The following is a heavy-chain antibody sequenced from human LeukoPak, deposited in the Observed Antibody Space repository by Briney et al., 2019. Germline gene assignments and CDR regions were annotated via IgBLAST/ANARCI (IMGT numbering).Heavy chain of an antibody. Sequence: SETLSLTCAVYGGSFSGYYWTWIRQPPGKGLEWIGEIIDTGSTKYNSSLKSRVTISVDTSKNQFSLKLSSVTAADTAVYYCARLPRIAAAGTPYYYYYYYMDVWGKGTTVTISS. V-gene: IGHV4-34*12. CDR2: IIDTGST. D-gene: IGHD6-13*01. CDR1: GGSFSGYY. J-gene: IGHJ6*03. CDR3: ARLPRIAAAGTPYYYYYYYMDV.